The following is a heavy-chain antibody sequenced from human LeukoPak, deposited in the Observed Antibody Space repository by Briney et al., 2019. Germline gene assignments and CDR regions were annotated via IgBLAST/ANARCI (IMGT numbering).Heavy chain of an antibody. D-gene: IGHD2-2*01. CDR2: ISWNSGSI. J-gene: IGHJ6*03. CDR3: ARTAAGYCSSTSCYYYYYMDV. V-gene: IGHV3-9*01. CDR1: GFTFDDYA. Sequence: GGSLRLSCAASGFTFDDYAMHWVRQAPGKGLEWVSGISWNSGSIGYADSVKGRFTISRDNAKNSLYLQMNSLRAEDTALYYCARTAAGYCSSTSCYYYYYMDVWGKGTTVTVSS.